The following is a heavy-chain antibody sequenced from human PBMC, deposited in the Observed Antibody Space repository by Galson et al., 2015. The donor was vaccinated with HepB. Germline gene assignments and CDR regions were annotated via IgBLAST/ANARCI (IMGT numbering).Heavy chain of an antibody. J-gene: IGHJ2*01. V-gene: IGHV3-7*01. CDR1: GFTFRSYW. CDR3: ARGALSLDL. Sequence: SLRLSCAASGFTFRSYWMSWVRQAPGKGLEWVANINQDGSETRYVDSVKGRFTISRDNAKNSLYLQMSSLRVEETAVYSCARGALSLDLWGRGTLVTVSS. CDR2: INQDGSET.